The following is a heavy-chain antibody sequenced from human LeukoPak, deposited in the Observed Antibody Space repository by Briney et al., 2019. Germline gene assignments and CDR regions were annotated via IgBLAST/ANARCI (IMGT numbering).Heavy chain of an antibody. D-gene: IGHD2-15*01. CDR2: ISTSGSDI. Sequence: GGSLRLSCAASGFMFSSYEMNWVRQAPGKRLEWVSYISTSGSDIYYADSVKGRFTISRDNAKNSLYLQMNSLRAEDTALYYCARYLHEGGSSFDCWGQGTLVAVSS. V-gene: IGHV3-48*03. CDR1: GFMFSSYE. J-gene: IGHJ4*02. CDR3: ARYLHEGGSSFDC.